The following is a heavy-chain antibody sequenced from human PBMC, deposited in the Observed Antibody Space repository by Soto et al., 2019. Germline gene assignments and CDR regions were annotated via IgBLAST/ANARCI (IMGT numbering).Heavy chain of an antibody. Sequence: ASVKVSCKASGYTFTTYIIHWVRQAPGQRLEWMGWINAGNGHTKYSQKFQGRVTITRDTSASTAYMELSSLRSEDTAVYYCARGSLWFGDLLPIDYWGQGTQATVSS. D-gene: IGHD3-10*01. CDR3: ARGSLWFGDLLPIDY. V-gene: IGHV1-3*01. J-gene: IGHJ4*02. CDR1: GYTFTTYI. CDR2: INAGNGHT.